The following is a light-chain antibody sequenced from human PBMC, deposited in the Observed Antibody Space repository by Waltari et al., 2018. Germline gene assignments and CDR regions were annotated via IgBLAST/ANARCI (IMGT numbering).Light chain of an antibody. CDR2: KAS. J-gene: IGKJ1*01. Sequence: DIQMTQFPSTLSASVGDRVTITCRASQSIGSWLAWYQQKPGEAPKVLIYKASILESGVPSRFSGSGSGTEFTLTISSLQPDDFATYYCQQYQSPPWTFGQGTKVEIK. CDR1: QSIGSW. V-gene: IGKV1-5*03. CDR3: QQYQSPPWT.